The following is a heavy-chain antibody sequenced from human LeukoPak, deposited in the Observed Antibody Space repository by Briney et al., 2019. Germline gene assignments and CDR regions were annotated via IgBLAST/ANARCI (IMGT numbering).Heavy chain of an antibody. V-gene: IGHV4-30-4*01. D-gene: IGHD3-9*01. CDR2: IYYSGST. CDR3: ARVLRYFDWSEGYRFDP. CDR1: GGSISSGDYY. Sequence: SQTLSLTCTVSGGSISSGDYYWSWIRQPPGKGLEWIGYIYYSGSTYYNPSLKSRVTISVDTSKNQFSLKLSSVTAADTAVYYCARVLRYFDWSEGYRFDPWGQGTLVTVSS. J-gene: IGHJ5*02.